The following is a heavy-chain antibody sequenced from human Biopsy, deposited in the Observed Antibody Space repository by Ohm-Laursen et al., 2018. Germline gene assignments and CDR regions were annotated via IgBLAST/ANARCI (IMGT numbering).Heavy chain of an antibody. J-gene: IGHJ4*02. D-gene: IGHD2-8*01. CDR1: GYPFTFYE. CDR2: MNPDSGNT. CDR3: ARFDNGFDK. Sequence: AASVKVSCKTSGYPFTFYEINWVRQATGQGLERLGWMNPDSGNTGSAQKFHDRVTMTMNTSINTAYLELSSLRSEDTAVYYCARFDNGFDKWGQGTLVTVSS. V-gene: IGHV1-8*01.